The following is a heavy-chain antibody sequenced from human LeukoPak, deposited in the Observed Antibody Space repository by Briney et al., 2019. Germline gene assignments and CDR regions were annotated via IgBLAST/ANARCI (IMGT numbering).Heavy chain of an antibody. CDR3: AYCSSTSCYSNAFDI. V-gene: IGHV1-69*13. Sequence: SVKVSCKASGGTFSSYAISWVRQAPGQGLEWMGGIIPIFGTANYAQKFQGRVTTTADESASTAYMELSSLRSEDTAVYYCAYCSSTSCYSNAFDIWGQGTMVTVSS. J-gene: IGHJ3*02. CDR2: IIPIFGTA. CDR1: GGTFSSYA. D-gene: IGHD2-2*01.